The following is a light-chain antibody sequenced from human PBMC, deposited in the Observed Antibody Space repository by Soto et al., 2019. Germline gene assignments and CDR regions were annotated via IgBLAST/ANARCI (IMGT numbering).Light chain of an antibody. J-gene: IGLJ3*02. V-gene: IGLV1-40*01. Sequence: QSVLTQPPSVSGAPGQRVTISCTGSSSNIGAGYDVHWYQQSPGTAPKLLIYGNNHRPSGVPDRFSGSKSGTSASLAISGLQAEDESDYYCQSYDTSLRAVFGGETKLTVL. CDR2: GNN. CDR1: SSNIGAGYD. CDR3: QSYDTSLRAV.